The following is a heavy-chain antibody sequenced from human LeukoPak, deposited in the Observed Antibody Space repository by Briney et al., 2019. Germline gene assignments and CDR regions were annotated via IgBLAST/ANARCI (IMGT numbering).Heavy chain of an antibody. D-gene: IGHD5-12*01. CDR3: ARRIIVATIDY. CDR1: GGSISSSNHY. V-gene: IGHV4-39*01. Sequence: SETLSLTCNVFGGSISSSNHYWAWIRQPPGKGLEWIGSIYYSGSTYINPSLKSRVTISADTPKNQFSLKMSPVTAADTAVYYCARRIIVATIDYWGQGILVTVSS. CDR2: IYYSGST. J-gene: IGHJ4*02.